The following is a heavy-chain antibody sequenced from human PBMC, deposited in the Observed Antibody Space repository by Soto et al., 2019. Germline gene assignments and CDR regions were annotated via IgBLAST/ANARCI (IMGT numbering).Heavy chain of an antibody. J-gene: IGHJ6*03. D-gene: IGHD3-3*01. Sequence: PGGSLRLSCAASGFTFSDYYMSWIRQAPGKGLEWVSYISSSGSTIYYADSVKGRFTISRDNAKNSLYLQMNSLRAEDTAVYYCARGVDTIFGVVIANYYYMDVWGKGTTVTVSS. CDR1: GFTFSDYY. CDR2: ISSSGSTI. CDR3: ARGVDTIFGVVIANYYYMDV. V-gene: IGHV3-11*01.